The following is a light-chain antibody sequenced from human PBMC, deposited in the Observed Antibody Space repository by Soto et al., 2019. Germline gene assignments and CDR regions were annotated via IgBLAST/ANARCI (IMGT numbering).Light chain of an antibody. CDR1: SSDVGGYNY. V-gene: IGLV2-8*01. CDR2: EVS. J-gene: IGLJ1*01. CDR3: SSYAGSNNFV. Sequence: QAVVTQPPSASGSPGQSVTISCTGTSSDVGGYNYVSWYQQHPGKAPKLMIYEVSKRPSGFPDRFSGSKSGNTASLTVSGLQAEDEADYYCSSYAGSNNFVFGTGTKLTVL.